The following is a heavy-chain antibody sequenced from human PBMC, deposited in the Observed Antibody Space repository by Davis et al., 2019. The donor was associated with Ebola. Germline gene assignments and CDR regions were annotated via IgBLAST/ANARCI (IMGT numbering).Heavy chain of an antibody. Sequence: PGGSLRLSCAASGFSFNTYAMSWVRQAPGKGLELVSYISDTSRTIYYADSVKGRFTISRDNAKKSLFLQMNSLGAEDTAVYYCARAAVSASKSWFDPWGQGTLVTVSS. CDR3: ARAAVSASKSWFDP. V-gene: IGHV3-48*04. J-gene: IGHJ5*02. CDR2: ISDTSRTI. D-gene: IGHD2-2*01. CDR1: GFSFNTYA.